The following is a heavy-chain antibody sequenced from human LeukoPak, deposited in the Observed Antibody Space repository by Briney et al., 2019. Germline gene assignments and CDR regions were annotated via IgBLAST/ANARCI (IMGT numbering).Heavy chain of an antibody. CDR2: ISSSSSYI. J-gene: IGHJ4*02. CDR1: GFTFSSYS. Sequence: PGGSLRLSCAASGFTFSSYSMNWVRQAPGKGLEWVSSISSSSSYIYYADSVKGRFTISRDNAKNSLYLQMNSLRAEDTAVYYCARGYKLQTGVLDYWGQGTLVTVSS. CDR3: ARGYKLQTGVLDY. D-gene: IGHD7-27*01. V-gene: IGHV3-21*01.